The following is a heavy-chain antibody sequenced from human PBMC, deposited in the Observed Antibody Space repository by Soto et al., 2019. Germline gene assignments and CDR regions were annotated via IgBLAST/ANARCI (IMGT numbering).Heavy chain of an antibody. D-gene: IGHD6-13*01. CDR2: ISGSGGST. V-gene: IGHV3-23*01. CDR1: GFTFSSYG. Sequence: PGGSLRLSCEASGFTFSSYGMHWVRQAPGKGLEWVSAISGSGGSTYYADSVKGRFTISRDNSKNTLYLQMNSLRAEDTAVYYCAKGAVPAVYSSSGYWGQGTLVTVSS. CDR3: AKGAVPAVYSSSGY. J-gene: IGHJ4*02.